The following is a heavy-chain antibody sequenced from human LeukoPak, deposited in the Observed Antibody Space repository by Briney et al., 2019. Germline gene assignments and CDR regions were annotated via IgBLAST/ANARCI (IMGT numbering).Heavy chain of an antibody. CDR1: GFSLSTSGMR. CDR2: IDWDDDK. CDR3: ARQYYYDSSGYYGVDY. V-gene: IGHV2-70*04. D-gene: IGHD3-22*01. J-gene: IGHJ4*02. Sequence: SGPTLVNPTQTLTLTCTFSGFSLSTSGMRVSWIRQPPGQALEWLARIDWDDDKFYSTSLKTRLTISKDTSKNQVVLTMTNMDPVDTATYYCARQYYYDSSGYYGVDYWGQGTLVTASS.